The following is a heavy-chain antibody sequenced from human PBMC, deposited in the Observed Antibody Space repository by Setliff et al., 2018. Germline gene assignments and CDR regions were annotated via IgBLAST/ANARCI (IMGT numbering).Heavy chain of an antibody. D-gene: IGHD2-8*02. J-gene: IGHJ4*02. V-gene: IGHV4-39*07. CDR3: TVYNTGSSADHY. Sequence: SETLSRTCTVSGGSISSSSYYWGWVRPPPGKGLEWIGSIYYSGSNYYNPSLKSRVTISVDTSKHQFSLKLSSVTAADTALYYCTVYNTGSSADHYWGQGTPVTVSS. CDR2: IYYSGSN. CDR1: GGSISSSSYY.